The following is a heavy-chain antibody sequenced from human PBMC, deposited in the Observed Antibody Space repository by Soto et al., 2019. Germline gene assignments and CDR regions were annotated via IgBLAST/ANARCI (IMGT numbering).Heavy chain of an antibody. CDR1: GGSISSYY. CDR3: AREYCSGGSCYSFGYYFDY. J-gene: IGHJ4*02. V-gene: IGHV4-4*07. Sequence: QVQLQESGPGLVKPSESLSLTCTVSGGSISSYYWSWIRQPAGKGLEWIGRIYTSGSTNYNPSLKSRVTMSVDTSKNQLSLKLSSVTAADTAVYYCAREYCSGGSCYSFGYYFDYWGQGTLVTVSS. D-gene: IGHD2-15*01. CDR2: IYTSGST.